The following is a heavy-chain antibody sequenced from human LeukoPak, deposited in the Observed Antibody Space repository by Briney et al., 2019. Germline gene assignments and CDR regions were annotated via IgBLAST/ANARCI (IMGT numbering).Heavy chain of an antibody. CDR3: ARGNNDYYGSGSYIGVLDWFDP. Sequence: ASVKVSCKASGGTFSSYAISWVRQAPGQGREWMGGIIPIFGTANYAQKFQGRVTITADKSTSTAYMELSSLRSEDSAVYYCARGNNDYYGSGSYIGVLDWFDPWGQGTLVTVSS. J-gene: IGHJ5*02. V-gene: IGHV1-69*06. CDR1: GGTFSSYA. CDR2: IIPIFGTA. D-gene: IGHD3-10*01.